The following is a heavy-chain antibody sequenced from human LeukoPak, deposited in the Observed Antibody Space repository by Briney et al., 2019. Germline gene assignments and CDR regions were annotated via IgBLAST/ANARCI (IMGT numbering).Heavy chain of an antibody. D-gene: IGHD5-24*01. J-gene: IGHJ3*02. CDR2: IYPGDSDT. Sequence: GESLKISCKGSGYSFTSYWIGWVRQMPGKGLEWMGIIYPGDSDTRYSPSFQGQVTISAGKSISTAYLQWSSLKASDTAMYYCATSSVGMATDDAFDIWGQGTMVTVSS. V-gene: IGHV5-51*01. CDR1: GYSFTSYW. CDR3: ATSSVGMATDDAFDI.